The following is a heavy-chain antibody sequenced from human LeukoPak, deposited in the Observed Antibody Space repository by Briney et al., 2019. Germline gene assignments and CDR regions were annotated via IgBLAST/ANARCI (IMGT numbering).Heavy chain of an antibody. D-gene: IGHD6-13*01. V-gene: IGHV4-34*01. J-gene: IGHJ4*02. CDR1: GGSFSGYY. CDR2: INHSGST. CDR3: AGRRRTSTLMQQLGTSGDY. Sequence: SETLSLTCAAYGGSFSGYYWSWIRQPPGKGLEWIGEINHSGSTNYNPSLKSRVTISVDTSKNQFSLKLSSVTAADTAVYYCAGRRRTSTLMQQLGTSGDYWGQGTLVTVSS.